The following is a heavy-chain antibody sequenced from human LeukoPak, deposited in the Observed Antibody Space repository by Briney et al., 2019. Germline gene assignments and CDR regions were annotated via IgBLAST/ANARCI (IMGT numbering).Heavy chain of an antibody. CDR2: IYYSGST. J-gene: IGHJ4*02. Sequence: PSETLSLTCTVSGGSISSSSYYWSWIRQPPGKGLEWIGYIYYSGSTNYNPSLKSRVTISVDTSKNQFSLKLSSVTAADTAVYYCARGHDFWSGYYFERSYYFDYWGQGTLVTVSS. CDR1: GGSISSSSYY. CDR3: ARGHDFWSGYYFERSYYFDY. V-gene: IGHV4-61*01. D-gene: IGHD3-3*01.